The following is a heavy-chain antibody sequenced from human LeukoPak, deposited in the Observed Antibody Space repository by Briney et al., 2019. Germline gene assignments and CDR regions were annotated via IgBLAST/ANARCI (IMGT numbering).Heavy chain of an antibody. J-gene: IGHJ4*02. CDR3: ARANIVVVPAASPLDY. CDR2: ISGSGSST. Sequence: GGSLRLSCAASGFTFSSYAMSWVRQAPGRGLEWVSAISGSGSSTFYADSVKGRFAISRDNSKNTLYLQMNSLRAEDTAVYYCARANIVVVPAASPLDYWGQGTLVTVSS. CDR1: GFTFSSYA. D-gene: IGHD2-2*01. V-gene: IGHV3-23*01.